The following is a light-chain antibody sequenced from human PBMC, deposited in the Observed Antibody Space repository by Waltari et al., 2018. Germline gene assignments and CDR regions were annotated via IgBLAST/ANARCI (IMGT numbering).Light chain of an antibody. CDR1: TSDVCGYNY. Sequence: QSALTQPRSVSGSPGQSVTIACTGTTSDVCGYNYVSWYQQHPGKAPKFMIYDVTKRPSGVPDRFSGSKSGNTASLTISGLQAEDEADYYCCSYAGSYNFVFGSGTTVTVL. J-gene: IGLJ1*01. CDR2: DVT. CDR3: CSYAGSYNFV. V-gene: IGLV2-11*01.